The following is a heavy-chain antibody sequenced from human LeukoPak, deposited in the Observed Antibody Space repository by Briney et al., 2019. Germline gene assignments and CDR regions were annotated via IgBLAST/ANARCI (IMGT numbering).Heavy chain of an antibody. CDR1: GFIFSDYY. D-gene: IGHD3-16*01. Sequence: GGSLRLSCAASGFIFSDYYMSWIRQAPGKGLEWLSYISSSSIYTSYADSVKGRFTISRDNAKNSLYLQLNSLRAEDTAVYYCAREGDHAYYFDYWGQGTLVTVSS. J-gene: IGHJ4*02. V-gene: IGHV3-11*06. CDR2: ISSSSIYT. CDR3: AREGDHAYYFDY.